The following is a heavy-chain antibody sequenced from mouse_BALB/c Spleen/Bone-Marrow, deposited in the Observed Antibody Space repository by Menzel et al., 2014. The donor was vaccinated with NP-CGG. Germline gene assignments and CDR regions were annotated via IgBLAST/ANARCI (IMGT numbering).Heavy chain of an antibody. Sequence: QVQLKQSGPELVRPGVSVKISCKGSSYTFTDYAMHWVKQSHAKSLEWIGVISTYYGNTNYNQKFKGKATMTVDKSSSTAYMELARLTSEDSAVYYCARGLLPLDYWGQGTSVTVSS. V-gene: IGHV1S137*01. CDR2: ISTYYGNT. CDR3: ARGLLPLDY. D-gene: IGHD1-1*01. CDR1: SYTFTDYA. J-gene: IGHJ4*01.